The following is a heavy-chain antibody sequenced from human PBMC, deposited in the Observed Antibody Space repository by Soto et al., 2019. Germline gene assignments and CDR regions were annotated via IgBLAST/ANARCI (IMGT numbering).Heavy chain of an antibody. CDR3: ASAFGGFDP. CDR2: INAGNGNT. CDR1: GYTFTSSA. V-gene: IGHV1-3*05. J-gene: IGHJ5*02. D-gene: IGHD3-3*01. Sequence: QVQLVQSGAEEMKPGASVKVSCKASGYTFTSSAMHWVRQDPGQRLEWMGWINAGNGNTKYSQKFQGRVNITRDTSASTAYMALSSLRSEVTAVYYCASAFGGFDPWGQGTLVTVSS.